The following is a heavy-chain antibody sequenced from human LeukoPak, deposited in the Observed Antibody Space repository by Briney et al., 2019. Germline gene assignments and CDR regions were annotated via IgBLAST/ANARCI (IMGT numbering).Heavy chain of an antibody. CDR3: AKDIQLST. V-gene: IGHV3-23*01. CDR1: GFTFSNAW. Sequence: GGSLRLSCAASGFTFSNAWMSWVRQAPGKGLEWVSLIGTIGYSTYYADSVKGRFTISRDNSKNTLSLQMNSLRVEDTAIYYCAKDIQLSTWGLGTMVTVSS. J-gene: IGHJ3*01. CDR2: IGTIGYST. D-gene: IGHD5-24*01.